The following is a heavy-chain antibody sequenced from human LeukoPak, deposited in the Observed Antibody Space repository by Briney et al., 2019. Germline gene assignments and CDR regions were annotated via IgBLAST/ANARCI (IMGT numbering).Heavy chain of an antibody. CDR2: ISGGGGST. V-gene: IGHV3-23*01. Sequence: GGSLRLSCAASGLTFSGYAMSWVRQAPGKGLEWVSAISGGGGSTYYADSVKGRFTISRDNSKNTLYLQMNSLRAEDTAVYYCAKDMIVRYQLLWGDAFDIWGQGTMVTVSS. D-gene: IGHD2-2*01. J-gene: IGHJ3*02. CDR3: AKDMIVRYQLLWGDAFDI. CDR1: GLTFSGYA.